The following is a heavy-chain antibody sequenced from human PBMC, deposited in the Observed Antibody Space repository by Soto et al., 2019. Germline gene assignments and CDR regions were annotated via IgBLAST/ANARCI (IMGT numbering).Heavy chain of an antibody. CDR1: GGSISSSSYY. CDR3: ARHIQSWREIFGVVTAVDY. Sequence: PSETLSLTCTVSGGSISSSSYYWGWIRQPPGKGLEWIGSIYYSGSTYYNPSLKSRVTISVDTSKNQFSLKLSSVTAADTAVYYCARHIQSWREIFGVVTAVDYWGQGTLVTVSS. CDR2: IYYSGST. V-gene: IGHV4-39*01. J-gene: IGHJ4*02. D-gene: IGHD3-3*01.